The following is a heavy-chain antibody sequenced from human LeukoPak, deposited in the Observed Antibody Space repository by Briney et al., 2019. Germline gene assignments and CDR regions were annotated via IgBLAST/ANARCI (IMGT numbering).Heavy chain of an antibody. CDR1: GYTLTEMS. D-gene: IGHD2-2*01. Sequence: ASVKVSCKVSGYTLTEMSIHCVRQAPGGALEWMGGFDPEDGETVYAPKFQGRVTMTEDTSADTAYMELSSLRSEDTAVYYCTTCLNGAGQPVAIYYYGMDVWGQGTTVTVSS. J-gene: IGHJ6*02. V-gene: IGHV1-24*01. CDR3: TTCLNGAGQPVAIYYYGMDV. CDR2: FDPEDGET.